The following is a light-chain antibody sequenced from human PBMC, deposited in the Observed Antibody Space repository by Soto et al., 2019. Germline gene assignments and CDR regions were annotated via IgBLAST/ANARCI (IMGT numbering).Light chain of an antibody. CDR2: GAV. CDR3: QQYYAWPRT. CDR1: QSVGGD. Sequence: EIVMTQSPVTLSVSPGERATLSCRASQSVGGDLAWYQQIPGQAPRLLIYGAVTRATGVAARFSGGGSGTEFTLTVDSLQSEDIAIYYCQQYYAWPRTFGQGTQLEI. V-gene: IGKV3-15*01. J-gene: IGKJ2*01.